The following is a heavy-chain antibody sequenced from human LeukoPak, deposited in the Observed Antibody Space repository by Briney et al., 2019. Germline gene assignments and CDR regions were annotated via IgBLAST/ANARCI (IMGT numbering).Heavy chain of an antibody. CDR2: ISSSGSTI. CDR1: GFTFSSYE. J-gene: IGHJ4*02. D-gene: IGHD5-24*01. CDR3: ARDHVASNFDY. V-gene: IGHV3-48*03. Sequence: GGSLRRSCEASGFTFSSYERNWVRQAPAKGLEWISYISSSGSTIYYADSVKGRFTISRDNAKNSLYLQMNSLRAEDTAVYYCARDHVASNFDYWGQGTLVTVSS.